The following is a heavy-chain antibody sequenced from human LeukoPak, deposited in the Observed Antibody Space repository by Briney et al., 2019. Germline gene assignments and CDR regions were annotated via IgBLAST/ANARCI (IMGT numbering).Heavy chain of an antibody. CDR2: IYSGGRT. CDR1: GFTVSSNY. J-gene: IGHJ4*02. D-gene: IGHD4-17*01. V-gene: IGHV3-53*01. Sequence: VGSLRLSCAASGFTVSSNYMAWVRQAPGTGLEWVSVIYSGGRTYYADSVKGRFTISRDNYKNTLYLQMNSLRAEDTAVYYCARGLSTVATYFDYWGQGTLVTVSS. CDR3: ARGLSTVATYFDY.